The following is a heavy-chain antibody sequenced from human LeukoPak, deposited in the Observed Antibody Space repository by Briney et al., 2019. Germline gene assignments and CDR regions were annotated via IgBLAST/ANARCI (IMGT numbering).Heavy chain of an antibody. CDR3: ARDGYYYDSSGYYYIDY. J-gene: IGHJ4*02. D-gene: IGHD3-22*01. Sequence: GRSLRLSCAASGFTFSSYAMHWVRQAPGKGLEWVAVISYDGSNKYYADSVKGRFTISRDNSKNTLYLQMNSLRAEDTAVYYSARDGYYYDSSGYYYIDYWGQGTLVTVSS. CDR1: GFTFSSYA. V-gene: IGHV3-30-3*01. CDR2: ISYDGSNK.